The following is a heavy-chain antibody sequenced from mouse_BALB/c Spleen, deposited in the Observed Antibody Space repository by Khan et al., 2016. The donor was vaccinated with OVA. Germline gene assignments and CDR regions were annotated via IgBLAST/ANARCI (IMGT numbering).Heavy chain of an antibody. V-gene: IGHV3-2*02. D-gene: IGHD1-1*01. Sequence: EVQLVESGPGLVKPSQSLSLTCTVTGYSITSDYAWNWIRQLPGNKLEWMGFISYSGNTNYNPSLKSRISIPRDTSKNQFFLQLNSVTTEDTATYCCARVYGGGFDYWGQGTTRTVSS. CDR2: ISYSGNT. J-gene: IGHJ2*01. CDR1: GYSITSDYA. CDR3: ARVYGGGFDY.